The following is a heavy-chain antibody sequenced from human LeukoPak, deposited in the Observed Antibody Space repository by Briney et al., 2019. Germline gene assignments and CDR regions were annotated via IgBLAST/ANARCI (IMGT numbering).Heavy chain of an antibody. Sequence: PGGSLRLSCAASGLTFSSHWMHWVRQAPGKGLVWVSRITNDGSSTTYADSVKGRFTISRDNSKNTLYLQMNSLRAEDTAVYYCAKKFTGTTVISGDYFDYWGQGTLVTVSS. CDR2: ITNDGSST. V-gene: IGHV3-74*01. J-gene: IGHJ4*02. D-gene: IGHD4-17*01. CDR3: AKKFTGTTVISGDYFDY. CDR1: GLTFSSHW.